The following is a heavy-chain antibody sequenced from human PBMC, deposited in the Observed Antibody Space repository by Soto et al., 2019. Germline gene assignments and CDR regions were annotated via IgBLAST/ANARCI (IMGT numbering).Heavy chain of an antibody. V-gene: IGHV3-74*01. Sequence: GGSLRLSCAAFGFTFSSSWMHWVRQAPGKGLVWVSHINNDGSSTSYADSVKGRFTISRDNAKNTLYLQMNSLRAEDTAVYYCARDLGWYSPHWGQGTLVTVSS. J-gene: IGHJ4*02. CDR1: GFTFSSSW. D-gene: IGHD6-19*01. CDR2: INNDGSST. CDR3: ARDLGWYSPH.